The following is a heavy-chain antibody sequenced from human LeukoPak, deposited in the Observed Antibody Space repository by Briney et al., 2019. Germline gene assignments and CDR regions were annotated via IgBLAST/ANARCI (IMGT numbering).Heavy chain of an antibody. Sequence: GGSLRLSCAASGFTFSSYWMIWVRQPPGKGLEWVSSIFPSGGEIHYADSVRGRFTISRDNSKSTLSLQMNSLRAEDTAIYYCATYRQVLLPFESWGQGTLVTVSS. J-gene: IGHJ4*02. D-gene: IGHD2-8*02. CDR1: GFTFSSYW. V-gene: IGHV3-23*01. CDR2: IFPSGGEI. CDR3: ATYRQVLLPFES.